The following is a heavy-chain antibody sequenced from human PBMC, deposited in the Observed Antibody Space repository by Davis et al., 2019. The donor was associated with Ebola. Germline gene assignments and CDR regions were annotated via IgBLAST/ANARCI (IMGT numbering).Heavy chain of an antibody. CDR1: GYTFTGYY. Sequence: ASVKASCKASGYTFTGYYMHWVRQAPGQGLEWMGRINPNSGGTNYAQKFQGRVTMTRDTSISTAYMELSRLRSDDTAVYYCARDRVGATSGSGYWGQGTLVTVSS. CDR2: INPNSGGT. V-gene: IGHV1-2*06. CDR3: ARDRVGATSGSGY. D-gene: IGHD1-26*01. J-gene: IGHJ4*02.